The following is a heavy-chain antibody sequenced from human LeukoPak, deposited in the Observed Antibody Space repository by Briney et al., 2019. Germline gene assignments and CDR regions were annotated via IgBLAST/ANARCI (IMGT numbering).Heavy chain of an antibody. J-gene: IGHJ4*02. CDR2: ITASGVTT. CDR3: AKAPYDTSGFSSPNYFDY. CDR1: GFTLSSYA. V-gene: IGHV3-23*01. Sequence: GGSLRLSCAASGFTLSSYAMSWVRQAPGKGLEWISTITASGVTTYYADSVKGRFTISRDNSKNTLFLQMNSLRAEDTAVYYCAKAPYDTSGFSSPNYFDYWGQGTLVTVSS. D-gene: IGHD3-22*01.